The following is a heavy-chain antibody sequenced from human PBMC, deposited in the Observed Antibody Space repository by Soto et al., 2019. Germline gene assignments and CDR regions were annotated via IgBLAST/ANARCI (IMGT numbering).Heavy chain of an antibody. D-gene: IGHD4-17*01. CDR2: ISYGGSNK. Sequence: QVQLVESGGGVVQPGRSLRLSCAASGFTFSSYAMHWVRQAPGKGLEGVAVISYGGSNKYYADSVKGRFTISRDNSMNTLYLQMNSLRDEDTAVYYCAQFTETTRLVGFDIWGQGTIVTVSS. CDR1: GFTFSSYA. CDR3: AQFTETTRLVGFDI. J-gene: IGHJ3*02. V-gene: IGHV3-30-3*01.